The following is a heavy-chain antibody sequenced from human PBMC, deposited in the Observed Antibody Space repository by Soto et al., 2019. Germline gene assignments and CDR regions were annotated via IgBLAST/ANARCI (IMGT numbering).Heavy chain of an antibody. D-gene: IGHD2-2*01. V-gene: IGHV1-3*01. Sequence: GASVKVSCKASGYTFTSYAMHWVRQAPGQRLEWMGWINAGNGNTKYSQKFQGRVTITRDTSASTAYMELSSRRSEDTAVYYCARVFFISTGCYAGPHYFDYWGRETRVTVSS. CDR2: INAGNGNT. CDR1: GYTFTSYA. J-gene: IGHJ4*02. CDR3: ARVFFISTGCYAGPHYFDY.